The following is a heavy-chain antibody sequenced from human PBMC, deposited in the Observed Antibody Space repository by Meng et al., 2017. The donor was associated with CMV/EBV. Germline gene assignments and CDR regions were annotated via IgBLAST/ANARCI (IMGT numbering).Heavy chain of an antibody. J-gene: IGHJ6*02. D-gene: IGHD6-6*01. CDR3: ARDGSSSSAFGDYYYYGMDV. CDR1: GFTFSDYY. V-gene: IGHV3-11*01. Sequence: LSLTCAASGFTFSDYYMSWIRQAPGKELEWVSYISSSGSTIYYADSVKGRFTISRDNAKNSLYLQMNSLRAEDTAVYYCARDGSSSSAFGDYYYYGMDVWGQGTTVTVSS. CDR2: ISSSGSTI.